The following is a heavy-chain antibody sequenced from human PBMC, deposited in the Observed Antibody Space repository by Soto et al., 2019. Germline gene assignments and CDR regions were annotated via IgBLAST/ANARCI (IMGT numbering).Heavy chain of an antibody. D-gene: IGHD3-22*01. CDR1: GFTFSSYG. CDR3: ARGALGYYDCSGYTTPFDY. J-gene: IGHJ4*02. CDR2: IWYDGSNK. V-gene: IGHV3-33*01. Sequence: QVQLVESGGGVVQPGRSLRLSCAASGFTFSSYGMHWVRQAPGKGLEWVAVIWYDGSNKYYADSVKGRFTISRDNSKNTLYLQMNSLRDEDTAVYYCARGALGYYDCSGYTTPFDYRGQGTLVTVSS.